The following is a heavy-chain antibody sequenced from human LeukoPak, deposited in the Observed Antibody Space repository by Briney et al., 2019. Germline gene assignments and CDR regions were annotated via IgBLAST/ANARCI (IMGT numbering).Heavy chain of an antibody. V-gene: IGHV4-59*08. J-gene: IGHJ4*02. Sequence: PSETLSLTCTVSGGSISSYYWSWIRRSPGKGLEWIGYIYYSGSTNYNPSLKSRVTISVDTSKNQFSLKLSSVTAADTAVYYCARHTCSGGSCPFDYWGQGTLVTVSS. CDR2: IYYSGST. CDR1: GGSISSYY. CDR3: ARHTCSGGSCPFDY. D-gene: IGHD2-15*01.